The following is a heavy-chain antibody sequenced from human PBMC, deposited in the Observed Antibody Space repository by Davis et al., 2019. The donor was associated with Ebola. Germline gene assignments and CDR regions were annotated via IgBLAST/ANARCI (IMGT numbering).Heavy chain of an antibody. V-gene: IGHV3-7*01. J-gene: IGHJ4*02. Sequence: GESLKISCAASGFTFSSYAMNWVRQAPGKGLEWVANIKQDGSEKYYVDSVKGRFTISRDNAKNSLYLQMNSLRAEDTAVYYCARDGKYYDFWSGYYPDWGQGTLVTVSS. CDR3: ARDGKYYDFWSGYYPD. CDR1: GFTFSSYA. D-gene: IGHD3-3*01. CDR2: IKQDGSEK.